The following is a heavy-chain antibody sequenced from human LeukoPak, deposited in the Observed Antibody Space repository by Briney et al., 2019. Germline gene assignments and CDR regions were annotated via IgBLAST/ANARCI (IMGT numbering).Heavy chain of an antibody. CDR2: ISYNGSTK. CDR1: GFTFSSFT. Sequence: PRGTLRLSCAASGFTFSSFTMHWVRQAPGKGLEWVAVISYNGSTKYNPASVKGRFTISRNHSKNTLYLQMTSLSAEDTAVYYCASYNVLRFLEWLFEPSNDAFDIWGQGTMVTVSS. CDR3: ASYNVLRFLEWLFEPSNDAFDI. J-gene: IGHJ3*02. V-gene: IGHV3-30-3*01. D-gene: IGHD3-3*01.